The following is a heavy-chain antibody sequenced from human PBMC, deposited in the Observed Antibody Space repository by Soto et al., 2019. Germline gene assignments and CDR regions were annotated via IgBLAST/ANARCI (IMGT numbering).Heavy chain of an antibody. CDR1: GFTFSDSY. CDR3: ARVSWREKYGMDV. CDR2: ITFSGNTV. Sequence: GGSLRLSCAASGFTFSDSYMSWIRQAPGKGLEWISYITFSGNTVYYADSLKGRFTISRDNAKNALYLQMNRLRAEDTAVYYCARVSWREKYGMDVWGQGTTVTVSS. V-gene: IGHV3-11*01. J-gene: IGHJ6*02.